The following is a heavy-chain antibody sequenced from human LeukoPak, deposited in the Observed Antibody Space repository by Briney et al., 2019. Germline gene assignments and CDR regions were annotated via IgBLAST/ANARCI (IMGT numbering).Heavy chain of an antibody. CDR1: GFTFSAYG. CDR3: ARDALAAGYRLEWYYFDY. V-gene: IGHV3-30*03. CDR2: ISNDASHQ. J-gene: IGHJ4*02. D-gene: IGHD2-2*01. Sequence: PGGSLRLSCAASGFTFSAYGVHWVRQAPGKGLEWVAVISNDASHQYYADSVKGRFTISRDNAKNSLYLQMNSLRAEDTAVYYCARDALAAGYRLEWYYFDYWGQGTLVTVSS.